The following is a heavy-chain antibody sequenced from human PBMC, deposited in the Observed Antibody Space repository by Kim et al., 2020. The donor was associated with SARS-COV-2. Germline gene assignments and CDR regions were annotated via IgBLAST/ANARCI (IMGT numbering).Heavy chain of an antibody. CDR3: ATESARGVIYYYGMDV. CDR2: FDPEDGET. J-gene: IGHJ6*02. Sequence: ASVKVSCKVSGYTLTELSMHWVRQAPGKGLEWMGGFDPEDGETIYAQKFQGRVTMTEDTSTDTAYMELSSLRSEDTAVYYCATESARGVIYYYGMDVWGQGTTVTVSS. D-gene: IGHD3-10*01. CDR1: GYTLTELS. V-gene: IGHV1-24*01.